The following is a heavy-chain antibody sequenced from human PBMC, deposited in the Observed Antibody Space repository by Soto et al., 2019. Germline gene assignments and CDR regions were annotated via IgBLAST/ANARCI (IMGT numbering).Heavy chain of an antibody. CDR3: ARHLNYYDSSHDY. J-gene: IGHJ4*02. D-gene: IGHD3-22*01. CDR2: IYYSGST. Sequence: SETLSLTCTVSGGSISSSSYYWGWIRQPPGKGLEWIGSIYYSGSTYYNPSLKSRVTISVDTSKNQFSLKLSSVTAADTAVYYCARHLNYYDSSHDYWGQGTLVTVSS. CDR1: GGSISSSSYY. V-gene: IGHV4-39*01.